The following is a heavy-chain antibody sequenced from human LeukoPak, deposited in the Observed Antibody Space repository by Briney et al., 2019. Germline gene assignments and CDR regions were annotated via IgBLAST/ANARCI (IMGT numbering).Heavy chain of an antibody. D-gene: IGHD2-2*01. V-gene: IGHV1-69*01. CDR2: IIPISATA. J-gene: IGHJ3*02. Sequence: AVKVSCKASGGTFSSYAISWVGQAPGQGLEWVGGIIPISATADYAQKFQDRVSITADDHTTTAYMELHSLRSEDTAMYYCARRYCTSTSCYGPNAFDIWGQATMVTVSS. CDR1: GGTFSSYA. CDR3: ARRYCTSTSCYGPNAFDI.